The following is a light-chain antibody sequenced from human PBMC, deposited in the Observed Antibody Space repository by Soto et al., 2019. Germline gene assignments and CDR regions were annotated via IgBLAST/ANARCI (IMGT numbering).Light chain of an antibody. CDR3: QQRHMWPIT. CDR2: DAY. J-gene: IGKJ5*01. CDR1: QYIGSA. V-gene: IGKV3-11*01. Sequence: EVVLTQSPSTLSVSPGDRATLSCRASQYIGSAVAWYHQRSGQAPRLLIYDAYNRATGIPPRFSGSGSGTDFTLTISSLEPEDSAVYYCQQRHMWPITFGQGARLEIK.